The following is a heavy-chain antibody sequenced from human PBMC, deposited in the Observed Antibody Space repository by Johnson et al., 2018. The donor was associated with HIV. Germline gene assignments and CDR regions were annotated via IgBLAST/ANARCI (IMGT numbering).Heavy chain of an antibody. J-gene: IGHJ3*02. CDR1: GFTFSSYA. CDR3: ARASGFDM. D-gene: IGHD1-26*01. V-gene: IGHV3-30-3*01. CDR2: ISYDGSNK. Sequence: HVQLVESGGGVVQPGRSLRLSCAASGFTFSSYAMHWVRQAPGKGLEWVAVISYDGSNKYYADSVKGRFTISRDNSKNTLYLQMNSLRAEDTAVYYCARASGFDMWGQGTMVTVSS.